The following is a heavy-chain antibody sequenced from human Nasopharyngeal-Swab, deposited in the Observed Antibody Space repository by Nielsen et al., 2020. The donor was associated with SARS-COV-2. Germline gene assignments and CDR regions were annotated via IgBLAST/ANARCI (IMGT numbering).Heavy chain of an antibody. CDR2: INSDGTTT. Sequence: GESLKLSCAASGFSFRSYWMHWVRQAPGKGLGWVSCINSDGTTTRYADSVKGRFTVSRDNAKNTLYLEMNSLSADDTAVYYCARRLVWFGEAHYYYYGMDVWGQGTTVTVSS. D-gene: IGHD3-10*01. V-gene: IGHV3-74*01. CDR3: ARRLVWFGEAHYYYYGMDV. J-gene: IGHJ6*02. CDR1: GFSFRSYW.